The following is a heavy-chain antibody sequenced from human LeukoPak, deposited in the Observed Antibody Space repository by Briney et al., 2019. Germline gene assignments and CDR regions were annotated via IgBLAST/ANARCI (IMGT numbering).Heavy chain of an antibody. CDR3: AKSVVAYCGGDCYIDY. D-gene: IGHD2-21*02. Sequence: GGSLRLSCAASGFTFSSYAMSWVRQAPGKGLEWVSAISDSGGSTYYADSVKGRFTISRDNSKNTLYLQMNSLRAEDTAVYYCAKSVVAYCGGDCYIDYWGQGTLVTVSS. V-gene: IGHV3-23*01. CDR2: ISDSGGST. CDR1: GFTFSSYA. J-gene: IGHJ4*02.